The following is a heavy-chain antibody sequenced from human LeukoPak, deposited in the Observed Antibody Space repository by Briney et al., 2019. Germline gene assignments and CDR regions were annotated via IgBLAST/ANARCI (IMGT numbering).Heavy chain of an antibody. D-gene: IGHD2-21*02. CDR2: INPSRGST. V-gene: IGHV1-46*01. J-gene: IGHJ6*03. CDR1: GYTFTSYY. Sequence: ASVKVSCKASGYTFTSYYIYWVRQAPGQGLEWMGIINPSRGSTNYAQRFQGRVTMTRDMSTSTVYMELSSLRSDDTAVYYCARVPDPSLRGGDSFGYYYYYMDVWGKGTTVTVSS. CDR3: ARVPDPSLRGGDSFGYYYYYMDV.